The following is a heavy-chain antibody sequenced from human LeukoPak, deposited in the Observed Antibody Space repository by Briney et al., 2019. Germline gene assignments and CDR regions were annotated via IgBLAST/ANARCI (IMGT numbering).Heavy chain of an antibody. J-gene: IGHJ3*02. CDR3: AREANAFDI. CDR2: IAYDESFK. CDR1: GFTFGDYA. V-gene: IGHV3-30*07. Sequence: GGSLRLSCSTSGFTFGDYALSWFRQAPGKGLEWVALIAYDESFKYYADSVRGRITISRDSAKTTLYLQMNSLRTEDTAVYYCAREANAFDIWGQGTVVTVSS.